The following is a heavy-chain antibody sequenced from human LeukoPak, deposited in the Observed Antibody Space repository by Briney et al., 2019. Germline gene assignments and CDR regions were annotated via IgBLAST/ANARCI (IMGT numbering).Heavy chain of an antibody. CDR2: VRYDGSNK. J-gene: IGHJ6*03. Sequence: GGSLRLSCAASGFTFSSYGMHWVRQAPGKGLEWVAFVRYDGSNKYYADSVKGRFTISRDNSKNTLYLQMNSLRAEDTAVYYCAKDLVAVAGSRPYYYYYYMDVWGKGTTVTVSS. V-gene: IGHV3-30*02. CDR3: AKDLVAVAGSRPYYYYYYMDV. CDR1: GFTFSSYG. D-gene: IGHD6-19*01.